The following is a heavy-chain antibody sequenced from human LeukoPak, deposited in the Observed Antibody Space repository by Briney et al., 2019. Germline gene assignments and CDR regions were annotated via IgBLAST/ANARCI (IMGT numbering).Heavy chain of an antibody. J-gene: IGHJ6*02. CDR1: GCAVSNTY. CDR3: ARDVRDFDWLPMDV. D-gene: IGHD3-9*01. Sequence: GGSLRLSCAASGCAVSNTYINWVRQAPGKGLEWVSVIYSAGVAYYADSVKGRFTISRDSSKNTLYLEMNSLRVEDTAVYYCARDVRDFDWLPMDVWGQGTTVTVSS. CDR2: IYSAGVA. V-gene: IGHV3-53*01.